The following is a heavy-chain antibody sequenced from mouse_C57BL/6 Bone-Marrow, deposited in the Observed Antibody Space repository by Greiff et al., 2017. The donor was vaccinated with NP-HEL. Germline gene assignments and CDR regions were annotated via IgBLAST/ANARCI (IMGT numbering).Heavy chain of an antibody. CDR2: IRNKANGYTT. J-gene: IGHJ1*03. D-gene: IGHD1-1*01. V-gene: IGHV7-3*01. Sequence: EVMLVESGGGLVQPGGSLSLSCAASGFTFTDYYMSWVRQPPGKALEWLGFIRNKANGYTTEYSASVKGRFTISRDNSQSILYLQMNALRAEDSATYYCARSSSYYGSSPWYFDVWGTGTTVTVSS. CDR3: ARSSSYYGSSPWYFDV. CDR1: GFTFTDYY.